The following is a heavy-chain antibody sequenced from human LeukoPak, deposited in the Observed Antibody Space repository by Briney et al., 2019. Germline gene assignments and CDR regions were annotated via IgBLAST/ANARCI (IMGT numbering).Heavy chain of an antibody. D-gene: IGHD3-9*01. CDR1: GGSISSYY. J-gene: IGHJ5*02. V-gene: IGHV4-59*01. CDR2: IYYSGST. Sequence: SETLSLTCTVSGGSISSYYWSWIRQPPGKGLEWIGYIYYSGSTNYNPSLKSRVTISVDTSKNQFSLKLSSVNAADTAVYYCAREHYDILTGYYTWFDPWGQGTLVTVSS. CDR3: AREHYDILTGYYTWFDP.